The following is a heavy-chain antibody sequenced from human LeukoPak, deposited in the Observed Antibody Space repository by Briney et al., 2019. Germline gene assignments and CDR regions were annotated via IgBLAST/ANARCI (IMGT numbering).Heavy chain of an antibody. CDR2: ISYEGGTQ. V-gene: IGHV3-30*03. CDR1: GVTLSPYG. Sequence: GGSLRLSCAASGVTLSPYGMHWVRQAPGKGLEWVAVISYEGGTQHYADSVKGRFIISRDNPRNTLYLQMNSLRAEDTAAYYCASPISGQSFDIWGQGTMVTVSS. D-gene: IGHD6-19*01. J-gene: IGHJ3*02. CDR3: ASPISGQSFDI.